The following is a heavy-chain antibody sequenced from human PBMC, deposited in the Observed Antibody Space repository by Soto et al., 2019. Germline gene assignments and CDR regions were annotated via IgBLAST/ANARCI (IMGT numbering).Heavy chain of an antibody. CDR3: AKPQNSNSWGNGPDC. J-gene: IGHJ4*02. D-gene: IGHD6-6*01. V-gene: IGHV3-23*01. Sequence: PGGSLRLSCAASGFTFSNYAMSWVRQAPGKGLESVSILRSGGDKTYYAVSVKGRFSISRDNSKNTLYLHLNSLRAEDTAVYSCAKPQNSNSWGNGPDCWGQGTLVTVSS. CDR2: LRSGGDKT. CDR1: GFTFSNYA.